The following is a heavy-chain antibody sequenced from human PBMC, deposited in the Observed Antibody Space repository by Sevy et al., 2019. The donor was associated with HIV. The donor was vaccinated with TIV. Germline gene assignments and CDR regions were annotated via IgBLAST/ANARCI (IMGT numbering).Heavy chain of an antibody. CDR3: ARRPWVTTTPFDY. CDR1: GYTFTGYY. V-gene: IGHV1-2*02. Sequence: ASVKVSCKASGYTFTGYYMHWVRQAPGQGLEWMGWINPNSGGTNYAQKFQGRVTMTRDTSISTAYMELSRLRSDYTAVYYCARRPWVTTTPFDYWGQGTLVTVSS. D-gene: IGHD4-17*01. CDR2: INPNSGGT. J-gene: IGHJ4*02.